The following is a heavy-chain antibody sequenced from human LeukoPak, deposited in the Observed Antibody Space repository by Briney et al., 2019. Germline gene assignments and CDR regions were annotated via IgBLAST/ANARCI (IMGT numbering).Heavy chain of an antibody. J-gene: IGHJ4*02. Sequence: SSETLSLTCTVSSASISSSPHFWAWIRQSPGKGLEWIGSISYSGTTYYNPSLKSRVTISVDTSKNQFSLKLSSVTAADTAVYYCARLGGWYYQGFPFDYWGQGTLVTVSS. D-gene: IGHD6-19*01. CDR3: ARLGGWYYQGFPFDY. V-gene: IGHV4-39*07. CDR2: ISYSGTT. CDR1: SASISSSPHF.